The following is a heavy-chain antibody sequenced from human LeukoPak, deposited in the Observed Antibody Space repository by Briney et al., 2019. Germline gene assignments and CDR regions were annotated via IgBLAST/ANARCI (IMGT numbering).Heavy chain of an antibody. Sequence: GGSLRLSCAASGFTFDDYGMSWVRQAPGKGLEWVSGINWNGGSTGYADSVKGRFTISGDNAKNSLYLQMNSLRAEDTALYYCARGELQVLRFSDWGQGTLVTVSS. CDR3: ARGELQVLRFSD. D-gene: IGHD3-3*01. CDR1: GFTFDDYG. J-gene: IGHJ4*02. CDR2: INWNGGST. V-gene: IGHV3-20*04.